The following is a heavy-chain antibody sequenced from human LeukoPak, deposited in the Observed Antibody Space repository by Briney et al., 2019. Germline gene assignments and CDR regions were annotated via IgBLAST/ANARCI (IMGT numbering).Heavy chain of an antibody. CDR3: VREYGSGILPIDY. D-gene: IGHD3-10*01. J-gene: IGHJ4*02. CDR2: VNPDGTIT. V-gene: IGHV3-74*01. Sequence: PGGSLRLSCAASGFTFSNYWMLWVRQAPGKGLVWVSRVNPDGTITNYADSVKGRSTTSRDNAKDMLYLQMSSLTAEDTALYYCVREYGSGILPIDYWGQGTLVTVSS. CDR1: GFTFSNYW.